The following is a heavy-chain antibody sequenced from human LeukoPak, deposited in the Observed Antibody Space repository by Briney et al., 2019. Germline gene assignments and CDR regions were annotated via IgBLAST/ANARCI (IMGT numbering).Heavy chain of an antibody. CDR2: ISDSGGST. V-gene: IGHV3-23*01. J-gene: IGHJ4*02. D-gene: IGHD3-10*01. CDR3: AKAIPTMVRAASYYFDF. CDR1: GFTFSSYW. Sequence: PGGSLRLSCAASGFTFSSYWMSWVRQAPGKGLEWVSTISDSGGSTYYADSVKGRFTVSRDNSKNTLYLQINSLRVEDTAIYYCAKAIPTMVRAASYYFDFWGQGTLVTVSS.